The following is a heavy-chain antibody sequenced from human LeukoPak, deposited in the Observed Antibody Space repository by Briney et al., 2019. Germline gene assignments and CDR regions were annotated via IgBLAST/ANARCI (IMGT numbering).Heavy chain of an antibody. J-gene: IGHJ4*02. Sequence: MSGGSLRLSCAASGFTFSSYSMNWVRQAPGKGLEWVSSISSSSSYIYYADSVKGRFTISGDNAKNSLYLQMTSLRAEDTAVYYCAREDNVDYWGQGTLVTVSS. CDR3: AREDNVDY. D-gene: IGHD1-14*01. CDR2: ISSSSSYI. V-gene: IGHV3-21*01. CDR1: GFTFSSYS.